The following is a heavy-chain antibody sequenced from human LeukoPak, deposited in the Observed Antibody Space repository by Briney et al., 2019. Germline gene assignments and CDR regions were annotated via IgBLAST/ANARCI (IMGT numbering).Heavy chain of an antibody. V-gene: IGHV1-69*13. CDR2: IIPIFGTA. Sequence: SVKVSCKASGGTFSSYAISWVRQAPGQGLEWMGGIIPIFGTANYAQKFQGRVTITADESTSTAYMELSSLRSDDTAVYYCARQYSNCGYVYFDYWGQGTLVTVSS. CDR1: GGTFSSYA. D-gene: IGHD4-11*01. CDR3: ARQYSNCGYVYFDY. J-gene: IGHJ4*02.